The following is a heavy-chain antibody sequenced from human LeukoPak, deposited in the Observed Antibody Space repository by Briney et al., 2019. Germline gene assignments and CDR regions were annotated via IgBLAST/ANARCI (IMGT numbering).Heavy chain of an antibody. D-gene: IGHD2-21*01. CDR3: ARDVLWQLGYFDY. V-gene: IGHV1-2*02. CDR1: GYTLSDYC. Sequence: RASVKVSCKASGYTLSDYCVHWVRQAPGQGLEWMGWINPNSGGTNYAQKFQGRVTMTRDTSISTAYMELSRLRSDDTAVYYCARDVLWQLGYFDYWGQGTLVTVSS. J-gene: IGHJ4*02. CDR2: INPNSGGT.